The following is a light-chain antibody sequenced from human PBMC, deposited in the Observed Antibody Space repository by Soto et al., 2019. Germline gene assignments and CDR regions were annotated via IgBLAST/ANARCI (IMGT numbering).Light chain of an antibody. CDR1: TSNIANNY. V-gene: IGLV1-51*01. CDR3: GTWDSSLRIGV. CDR2: DNN. Sequence: QSALTQPPSVSAAPGQKVTISCSGSTSNIANNYVSWYQQLPGTAPKLLIYDNNKRPSGIPDRFSGSKSGTSATLGITGLQTGDEADYYCGTWDSSLRIGVFGGGTKLTVL. J-gene: IGLJ3*02.